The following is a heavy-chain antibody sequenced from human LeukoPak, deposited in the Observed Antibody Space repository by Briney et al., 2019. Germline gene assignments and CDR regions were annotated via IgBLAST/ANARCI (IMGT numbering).Heavy chain of an antibody. D-gene: IGHD3-3*01. Sequence: GGSLRLSCAASGFTVSSNYMSWVRQAPGKGPEWVSVIYSGGSTYYADSVKGRFTISRDNSKNTLYLQMNSLRAEDTAVYYCARDCVDFWSGVYYYYYMDVWGKGTTVTVSS. CDR2: IYSGGST. CDR1: GFTVSSNY. V-gene: IGHV3-66*02. CDR3: ARDCVDFWSGVYYYYYMDV. J-gene: IGHJ6*03.